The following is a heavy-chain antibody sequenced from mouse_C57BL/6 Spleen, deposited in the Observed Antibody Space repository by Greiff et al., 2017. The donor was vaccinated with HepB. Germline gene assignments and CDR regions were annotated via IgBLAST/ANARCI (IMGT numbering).Heavy chain of an antibody. CDR2: FYPGRGSI. CDR3: ARHAHDGYYPLWYFDV. CDR1: GYTFTEYT. D-gene: IGHD2-3*01. V-gene: IGHV1-62-2*01. J-gene: IGHJ1*03. Sequence: QVQLQQSGAELVKPGASVMLSCKASGYTFTEYTIHWVKQRSGQGLEWIGWFYPGRGSIKYNEKFKDKATLTADKSSSTVYMELSRLASEDSAVYFCARHAHDGYYPLWYFDVWGTGTTVTVSS.